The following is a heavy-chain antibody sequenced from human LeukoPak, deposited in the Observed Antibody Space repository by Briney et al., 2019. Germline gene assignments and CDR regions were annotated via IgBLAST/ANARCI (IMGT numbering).Heavy chain of an antibody. J-gene: IGHJ6*03. D-gene: IGHD3-9*01. Sequence: PSETLSLTCTVSGGSISSYYWSWIRQPAGKGLEWIGRIYTSGSTNYNPSLKSRVTMSVDTSKNQFSLKLSSVTPADTAVYYCARVNYDILTGPSYYYYYYMDVWGKGTTVTVSS. CDR2: IYTSGST. V-gene: IGHV4-4*07. CDR1: GGSISSYY. CDR3: ARVNYDILTGPSYYYYYYMDV.